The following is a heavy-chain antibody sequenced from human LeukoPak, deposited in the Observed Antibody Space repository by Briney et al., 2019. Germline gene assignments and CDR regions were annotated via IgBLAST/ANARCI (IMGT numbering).Heavy chain of an antibody. CDR3: AREPYTTSSDRHEKAFDY. D-gene: IGHD6-6*01. V-gene: IGHV1-2*06. CDR1: GYTFTAHF. J-gene: IGHJ4*02. CDR2: INSNNGGE. Sequence: ASVQASCKASGYTFTAHFIHWVRQAPGQGLEWMGQINSNNGGEKYAPKFQGRVTVLRDTSINTIYLDLTSLTSDDTAVYYCAREPYTTSSDRHEKAFDYWGQGTPVTVSS.